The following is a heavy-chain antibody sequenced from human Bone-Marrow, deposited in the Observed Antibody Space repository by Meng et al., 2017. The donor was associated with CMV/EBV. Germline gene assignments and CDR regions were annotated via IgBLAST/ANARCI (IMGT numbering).Heavy chain of an antibody. Sequence: SETLSLTCTVSGGSISSYYWSWIRQPPGKGLEWIGYIYYSGSTIYNPSLKSRVTISVDTSKNQFSLKLSSVTAADTAVYYCARGYMAAAYGMDVWGQGTTVTVSS. CDR1: GGSISSYY. D-gene: IGHD6-13*01. V-gene: IGHV4-59*01. CDR2: IYYSGST. J-gene: IGHJ6*02. CDR3: ARGYMAAAYGMDV.